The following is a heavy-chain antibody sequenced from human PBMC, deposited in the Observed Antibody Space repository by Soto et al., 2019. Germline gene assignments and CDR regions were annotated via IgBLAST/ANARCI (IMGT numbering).Heavy chain of an antibody. CDR2: IIPLFGTA. Sequence: SVKVSCKTSGGTCSTYAINWVRQAPGQGLEWMGAIIPLFGTADYSQKFQGRVTITADESTSTAYMELSSLRFDDTAVYFCARPKGTYSSGYYYFVFWGQGTLVTGSS. V-gene: IGHV1-69*13. J-gene: IGHJ4*02. CDR3: ARPKGTYSSGYYYFVF. D-gene: IGHD6-19*01. CDR1: GGTCSTYA.